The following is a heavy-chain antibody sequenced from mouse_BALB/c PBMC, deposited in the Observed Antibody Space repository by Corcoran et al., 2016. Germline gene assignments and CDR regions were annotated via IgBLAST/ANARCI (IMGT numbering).Heavy chain of an antibody. CDR1: GYTFTNYG. CDR3: ARAIYDGYYVGWFAY. D-gene: IGHD2-3*01. Sequence: QIQLVKSGPELKKTGETVKISCKASGYTFTNYGMNWVKQAPGKGLKWMGWINTYTGEPTYADDFKGRFAFSLETSASTAYLQINNLKNEDMATYFCARAIYDGYYVGWFAYWGQGTLVTVSA. J-gene: IGHJ3*01. CDR2: INTYTGEP. V-gene: IGHV9-1*02.